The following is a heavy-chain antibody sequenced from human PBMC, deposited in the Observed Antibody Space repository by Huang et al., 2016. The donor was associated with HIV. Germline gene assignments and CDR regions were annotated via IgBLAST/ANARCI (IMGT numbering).Heavy chain of an antibody. D-gene: IGHD3-22*01. J-gene: IGHJ4*02. CDR1: GGSIGSGSYY. CDR3: ARGNVYYATSGYYLLGQGPQDY. CDR2: IYTSGNI. Sequence: QVQLQESGPGLVKPSQTLSLTCTVSGGSIGSGSYYWTWIRQPGGEGLEWIGHIYTSGNINYNPSLKSRVTISVDTSKNQFSLKLSSVTAADTAVYYCARGNVYYATSGYYLLGQGPQDYWGQGTLVTVSS. V-gene: IGHV4-61*09.